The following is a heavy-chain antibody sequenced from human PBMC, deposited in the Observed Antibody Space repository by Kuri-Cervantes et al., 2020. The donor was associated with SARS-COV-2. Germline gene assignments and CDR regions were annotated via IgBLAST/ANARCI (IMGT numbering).Heavy chain of an antibody. J-gene: IGHJ4*02. CDR1: GFTFSSYA. Sequence: GGSLRLSCAASGFTFSSYAMHWVRQAPGKGLEWVAVISYDGSNKYYADSVKGRFTISRDNSKNTLYLQMNSLRAEDTAVYYCARDRYYDSSGPMIDSWGQGTLVTVSS. V-gene: IGHV3-30-3*01. D-gene: IGHD3-22*01. CDR2: ISYDGSNK. CDR3: ARDRYYDSSGPMIDS.